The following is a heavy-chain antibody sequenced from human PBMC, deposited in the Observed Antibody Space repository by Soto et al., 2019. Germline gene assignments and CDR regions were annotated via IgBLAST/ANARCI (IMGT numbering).Heavy chain of an antibody. D-gene: IGHD2-15*01. Sequence: QITLKESGTTLVKPTQTLTLTCTFSGFSLSTSGVGVAWIRQPPGKALEWLALIYWDDDKRYRPSLESRLTITKYPSKNQVILTMTNMDSVDTATYYCAYLPCSGCSCYWFSFSGMDVWGQGTTVTVSS. J-gene: IGHJ6*02. V-gene: IGHV2-5*02. CDR3: AYLPCSGCSCYWFSFSGMDV. CDR2: IYWDDDK. CDR1: GFSLSTSGVG.